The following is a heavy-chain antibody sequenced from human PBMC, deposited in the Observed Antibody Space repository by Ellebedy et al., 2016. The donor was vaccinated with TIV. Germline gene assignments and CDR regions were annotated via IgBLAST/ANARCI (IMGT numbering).Heavy chain of an antibody. V-gene: IGHV3-30*18. Sequence: GGSLRLXXAASGFTFSSYGMHWVRQAPGKGLEWVAVISYDGSNKYYADSVKGRFTISRDNSKNTLYLQMNSLRAEDTAVYYCANRVLYCSGGSCWDYFDYWGQGTLVTVSS. CDR1: GFTFSSYG. CDR2: ISYDGSNK. D-gene: IGHD2-15*01. CDR3: ANRVLYCSGGSCWDYFDY. J-gene: IGHJ4*02.